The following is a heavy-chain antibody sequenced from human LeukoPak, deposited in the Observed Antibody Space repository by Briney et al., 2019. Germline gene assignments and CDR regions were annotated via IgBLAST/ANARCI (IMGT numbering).Heavy chain of an antibody. V-gene: IGHV3-11*01. CDR1: GFTFSDYY. D-gene: IGHD2-15*01. Sequence: GGSLRLSCAASGFTFSDYYMSWIRQAPGKGLEWVSYISSSDSTIYYADSVKGRFTISRDNAKNSLYLQMNSLRAEDTAVYYCAREVVVVVAATRWFDPWGQGTLVTVSS. J-gene: IGHJ5*02. CDR2: ISSSDSTI. CDR3: AREVVVVVAATRWFDP.